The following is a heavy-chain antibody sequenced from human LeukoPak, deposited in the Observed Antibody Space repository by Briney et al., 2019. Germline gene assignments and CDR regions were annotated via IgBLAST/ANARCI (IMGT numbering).Heavy chain of an antibody. J-gene: IGHJ5*02. Sequence: PSETLSLTCTVSGGSISSYYWSWIRQPPGKGLEWIGYIYYSGSTNYNPSLKSRVTISVDTSKNQFSLKLSSVTAADTAVYYCARVPRWYPSKNWFDPWGQGTLVTVSS. V-gene: IGHV4-59*01. CDR2: IYYSGST. CDR1: GGSISSYY. D-gene: IGHD4-23*01. CDR3: ARVPRWYPSKNWFDP.